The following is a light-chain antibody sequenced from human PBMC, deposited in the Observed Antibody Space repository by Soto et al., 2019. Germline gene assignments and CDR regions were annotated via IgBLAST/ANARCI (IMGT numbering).Light chain of an antibody. CDR1: NSDVGAYNY. V-gene: IGLV2-14*01. J-gene: IGLJ3*02. CDR2: DVS. Sequence: QSALTQPASVSGSPGQSITISCTGSNSDVGAYNYVSWYQQHPGKAPKTMIYDVSNRPSGVSNRFSGSKSGNTASLTISGLQAEDEADYYCSSYTSSSTVVFGGGTKLTVL. CDR3: SSYTSSSTVV.